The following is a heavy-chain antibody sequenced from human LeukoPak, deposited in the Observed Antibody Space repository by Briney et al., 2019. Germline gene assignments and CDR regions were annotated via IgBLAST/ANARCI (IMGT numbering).Heavy chain of an antibody. J-gene: IGHJ5*02. CDR3: ARSNDIVVVPAAIGYWFDP. Sequence: GESLKISCKGSGYSFTSYWIGWVRQMPGKGLEWMGIIYPGDSDTRHSPSFQGQVTISADKSISTAYLQWSSLKASDTAMYYCARSNDIVVVPAAIGYWFDPWGQGTLVTVSS. CDR2: IYPGDSDT. CDR1: GYSFTSYW. V-gene: IGHV5-51*01. D-gene: IGHD2-2*01.